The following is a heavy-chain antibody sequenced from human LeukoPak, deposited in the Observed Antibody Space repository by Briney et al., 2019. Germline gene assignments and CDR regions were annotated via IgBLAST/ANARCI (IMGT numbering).Heavy chain of an antibody. CDR1: GYSISSGYY. J-gene: IGHJ4*02. V-gene: IGHV4-38-2*02. CDR3: ARSCGGDCYTDY. CDR2: IYHSGNT. Sequence: SETLSLTCTVSGYSISSGYYWGWIRQPPGKGLEWIGSIYHSGNTYYNPSLKSRVTISVDTSKNQFSLKLSSVTAADTAVYYCARSCGGDCYTDYWGQGTLVTVSS. D-gene: IGHD2-21*02.